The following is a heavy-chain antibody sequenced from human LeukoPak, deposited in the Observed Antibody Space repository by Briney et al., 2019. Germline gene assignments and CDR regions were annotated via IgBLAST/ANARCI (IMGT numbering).Heavy chain of an antibody. CDR2: IIPILGIA. D-gene: IGHD3-10*01. Sequence: ASVKVSCKASGGTFSSYAISWVRQAPGRGLEWMGRIIPILGIANYAQKFQGRVTITADKSTSTAYMELSSLRSEDTAVYYCARTHYGSGSYARIDYWGQGTLVTVSS. V-gene: IGHV1-69*04. J-gene: IGHJ4*02. CDR1: GGTFSSYA. CDR3: ARTHYGSGSYARIDY.